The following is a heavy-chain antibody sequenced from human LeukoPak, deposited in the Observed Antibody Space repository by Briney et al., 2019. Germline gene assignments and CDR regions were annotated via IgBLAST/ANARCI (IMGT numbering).Heavy chain of an antibody. J-gene: IGHJ4*02. Sequence: QPGRSLRLSCAASGFTFSSYAMHWVRQAPGKGLEWVAVISYDGSNKYYADSVKGRFTIPRDNSKNTLYLQMNSLRAEDTAVYYCARGGKWELRAALDYWGQGTLVTVSS. CDR2: ISYDGSNK. D-gene: IGHD1-26*01. V-gene: IGHV3-30*04. CDR1: GFTFSSYA. CDR3: ARGGKWELRAALDY.